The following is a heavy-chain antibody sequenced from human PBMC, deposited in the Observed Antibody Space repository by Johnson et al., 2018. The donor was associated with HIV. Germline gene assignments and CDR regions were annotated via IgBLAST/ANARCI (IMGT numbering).Heavy chain of an antibody. CDR2: IRYDGSSE. D-gene: IGHD3-10*01. CDR3: AKPPGDWAIRGDDAFDI. V-gene: IGHV3-30*02. Sequence: QVQVVESGGGLVQPGGSLRLSCAASGFTFSSYWMSWVRQAPGKGLEWVSFIRYDGSSEYYADSVKGRFTISRDTPKNTLFRQMNSLRAEDTAVYYCAKPPGDWAIRGDDAFDIWGQGTMVTVSS. CDR1: GFTFSSYW. J-gene: IGHJ3*02.